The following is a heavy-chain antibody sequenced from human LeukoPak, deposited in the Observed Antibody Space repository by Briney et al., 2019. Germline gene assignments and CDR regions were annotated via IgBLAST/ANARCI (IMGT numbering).Heavy chain of an antibody. CDR1: GGSISSSSYY. CDR3: ARRPHSTRSLAVSSSPTPFDY. Sequence: SETLSLTCTVSGGSISSSSYYWGWIRQPPGKGLEWIGSIYYSGSTYYNPSLKSRVTISVDTSKNQFSLKLSSVTAADTAVYYCARRPHSTRSLAVSSSPTPFDYWGQGTLVTVSS. J-gene: IGHJ4*02. CDR2: IYYSGST. D-gene: IGHD6-13*01. V-gene: IGHV4-39*01.